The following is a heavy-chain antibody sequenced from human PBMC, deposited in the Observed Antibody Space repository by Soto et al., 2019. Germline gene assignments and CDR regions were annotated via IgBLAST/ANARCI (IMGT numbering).Heavy chain of an antibody. D-gene: IGHD5-18*01. CDR1: GGTFSSYA. CDR2: IIPIFGTA. J-gene: IGHJ4*02. CDR3: ASIRGYSYGRDFDY. V-gene: IGHV1-69*13. Sequence: GASVKVSCKASGGTFSSYAISWVRQAPGQGLEWMGGIIPIFGTANYAQKFQGRVTITADESTSTAYMELSSLRSEDTAVYYCASIRGYSYGRDFDYWGQGTLVTRLL.